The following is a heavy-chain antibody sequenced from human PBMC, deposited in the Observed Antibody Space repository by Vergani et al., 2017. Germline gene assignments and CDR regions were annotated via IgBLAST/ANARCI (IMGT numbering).Heavy chain of an antibody. CDR2: MNPNSGTT. Sequence: QVQLVQSGAEVKKPGASVKVSCRASGYSFSRYDISWVRQATGQGLEWRGWMNPNSGTTGYVQKFQGKVTMTRNTSINTAYMELSRLSFEDAAVYYCARSTDYQDAYVSRDYFRRTLDVWGKGTTVTVS. CDR3: ARSTDYQDAYVSRDYFRRTLDV. D-gene: IGHD4-11*01. J-gene: IGHJ6*03. V-gene: IGHV1-8*01. CDR1: GYSFSRYD.